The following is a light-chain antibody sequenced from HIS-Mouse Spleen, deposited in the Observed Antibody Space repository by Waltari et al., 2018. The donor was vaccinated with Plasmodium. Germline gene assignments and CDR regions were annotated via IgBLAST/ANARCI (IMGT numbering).Light chain of an antibody. J-gene: IGLJ1*01. CDR1: SRDVGGYNY. V-gene: IGLV2-11*01. Sequence: QSALTQPRSVSGSPGQSVTISCTGTSRDVGGYNYVPWYQQHPGKAPKLMIYDVSKRPSVVPDRFSGSKSGNTASLTISGLQAEDEADYYCCSYAGSYTNVFGTGTKVTVL. CDR3: CSYAGSYTNV. CDR2: DVS.